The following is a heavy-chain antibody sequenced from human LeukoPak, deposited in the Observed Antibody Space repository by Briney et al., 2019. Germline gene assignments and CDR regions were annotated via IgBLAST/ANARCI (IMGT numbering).Heavy chain of an antibody. V-gene: IGHV3-53*01. Sequence: GGSLRLSCAASGFTVSSNYMSWVRQAPGKGLEWVSVIYSGGSTYYADSVKGRFTISRDNSKNTLYLQMNSLRAEDTAVYYCARTDLLRRYFDWLAFDYWGQGTLVTVSS. D-gene: IGHD3-9*01. CDR1: GFTVSSNY. CDR2: IYSGGST. J-gene: IGHJ4*02. CDR3: ARTDLLRRYFDWLAFDY.